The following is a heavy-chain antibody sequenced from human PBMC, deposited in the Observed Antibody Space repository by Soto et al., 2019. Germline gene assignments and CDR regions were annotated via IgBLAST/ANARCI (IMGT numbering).Heavy chain of an antibody. J-gene: IGHJ5*02. Sequence: SETLSLTCTVSGGSISSYYWSWIRQPPGKGLEWIGYIYYSGSTNYNPSLKSRVTISVDTSKNQFSLKLSSVTAADTAVYYCARVHTTTLDRSSSSANEQNWFDPWCQGTLVTVSS. V-gene: IGHV4-59*01. CDR2: IYYSGST. CDR3: ARVHTTTLDRSSSSANEQNWFDP. D-gene: IGHD6-6*01. CDR1: GGSISSYY.